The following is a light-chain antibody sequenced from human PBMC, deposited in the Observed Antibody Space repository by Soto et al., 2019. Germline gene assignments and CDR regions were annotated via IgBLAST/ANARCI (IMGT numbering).Light chain of an antibody. CDR3: QRYDSFRT. Sequence: EFVLTQSPGTLSLSPGERATLSCRASQSVRSNFLAWYQQKPGQAPRLLIYGASNRATGIPDRFSGSGAGTDFTLTITRLEPEDFAMYYCQRYDSFRTFGQGTKVEI. CDR2: GAS. CDR1: QSVRSNF. J-gene: IGKJ1*01. V-gene: IGKV3-20*01.